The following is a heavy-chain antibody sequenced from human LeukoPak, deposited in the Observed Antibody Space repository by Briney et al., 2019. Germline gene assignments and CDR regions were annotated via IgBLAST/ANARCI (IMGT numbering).Heavy chain of an antibody. D-gene: IGHD3-10*01. V-gene: IGHV4-4*07. J-gene: IGHJ4*02. CDR1: GGSISSYY. Sequence: KSSETLSLTCTVSGGSISSYYWSWIRHPARKGLEWIGRIYTSESTNYNPSLRSRVTMSVDTSKNQFSLKLSSVTAADTAVYYCARDRWELFSFDYWGQGTLVTVSS. CDR2: IYTSEST. CDR3: ARDRWELFSFDY.